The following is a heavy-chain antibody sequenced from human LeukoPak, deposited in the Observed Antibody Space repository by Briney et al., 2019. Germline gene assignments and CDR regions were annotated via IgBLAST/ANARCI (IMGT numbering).Heavy chain of an antibody. D-gene: IGHD3-3*01. V-gene: IGHV3-11*01. Sequence: GGSLRLSCAASGFTFSDYYMSWIRQAPEKGLEWVSYISSSGSTIYYADSVKGRFTISRDNAKNSLYLQMNSLRAEDTAVYYCATPKTYYDFWSGYYPLGYWGQGTLVTVSS. J-gene: IGHJ4*02. CDR2: ISSSGSTI. CDR1: GFTFSDYY. CDR3: ATPKTYYDFWSGYYPLGY.